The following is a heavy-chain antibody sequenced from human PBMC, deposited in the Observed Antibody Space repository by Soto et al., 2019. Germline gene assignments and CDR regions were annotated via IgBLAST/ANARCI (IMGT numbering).Heavy chain of an antibody. D-gene: IGHD4-17*01. CDR3: ATVNTVTSYFFES. V-gene: IGHV4-34*01. CDR2: INHSGDT. Sequence: TCTVHGGSFIGYYWSWIRQPPGKGLEWIGEINHSGDTNYNPSLKSRISISIDTSKNQFSLTVTSVTAADTALYYCATVNTVTSYFFESWGQGTLVTVS. CDR1: GGSFIGYY. J-gene: IGHJ4*01.